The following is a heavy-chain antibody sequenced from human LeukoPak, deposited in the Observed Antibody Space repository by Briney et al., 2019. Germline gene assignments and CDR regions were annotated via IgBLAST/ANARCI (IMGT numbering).Heavy chain of an antibody. D-gene: IGHD4-23*01. Sequence: GGSLRLSCAASGFTFSSYSMNWVRQAPGKGLWWVSSISSSSSYIYYADSVKGRFTISRDNAKNSLYLQMNRLRAEDTAVYYCACDYGGNPGSYFDYWGQGTLVTVSS. CDR2: ISSSSSYI. CDR3: ACDYGGNPGSYFDY. J-gene: IGHJ4*02. CDR1: GFTFSSYS. V-gene: IGHV3-21*01.